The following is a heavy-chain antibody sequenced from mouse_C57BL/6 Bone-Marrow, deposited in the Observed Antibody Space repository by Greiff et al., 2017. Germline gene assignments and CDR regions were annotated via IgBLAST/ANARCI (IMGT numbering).Heavy chain of an antibody. V-gene: IGHV10-1*01. CDR1: GFSFTTYA. CDR2: IRSKSNNYAT. Sequence: EVQLVESGGGLVQPKGSLKLSCAASGFSFTTYAMNWVRQAPGKGLEWVACIRSKSNNYATYYADSVKDRFTISRDDSESMLYLQMNNLKTEDTAMYYCVRGNYYAMDYWGQGTSVTVSS. CDR3: VRGNYYAMDY. J-gene: IGHJ4*01. D-gene: IGHD2-1*01.